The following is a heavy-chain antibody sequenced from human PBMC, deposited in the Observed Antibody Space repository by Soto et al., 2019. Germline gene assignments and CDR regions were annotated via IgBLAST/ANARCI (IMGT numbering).Heavy chain of an antibody. D-gene: IGHD2-15*01. J-gene: IGHJ6*02. CDR1: GYSFTIYA. CDR3: ARDVGGMDV. Sequence: SVKVSSEASGYSFTIYAMHWVRQAPGQRLEWMGWINAGNGNTKYSQKFQGRVTITRDTSASTAYMELSSLRSEDTAVYYCARDVGGMDVWGQGTTVTVSS. V-gene: IGHV1-3*01. CDR2: INAGNGNT.